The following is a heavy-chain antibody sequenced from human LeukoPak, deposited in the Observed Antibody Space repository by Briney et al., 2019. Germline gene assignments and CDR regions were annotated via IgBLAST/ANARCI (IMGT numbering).Heavy chain of an antibody. CDR1: GFTFSSYA. Sequence: PGGSLRLSCAASGFTFSSYAMSRVRQAPGKGLEWVSGISGSGDTTYYADSVKGRFTISRDNSKNTLYLQMNSLRAEDTAVYYCAKGRQARWLQSLFDYWGQGTLVTVSS. J-gene: IGHJ4*02. D-gene: IGHD5-24*01. CDR2: ISGSGDTT. CDR3: AKGRQARWLQSLFDY. V-gene: IGHV3-23*01.